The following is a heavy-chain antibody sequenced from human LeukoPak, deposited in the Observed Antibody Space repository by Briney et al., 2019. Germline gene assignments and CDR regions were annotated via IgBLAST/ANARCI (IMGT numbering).Heavy chain of an antibody. CDR1: GFTFTSYA. CDR2: IGVGGTKT. V-gene: IGHV3-23*01. Sequence: PGGSLRLSCAASGFTFTSYAMTWVRQTTGKGLEWVSAIGVGGTKTHYADSVRGRFSISRDDSKQTLYLQMSSLRAEDTAVYYCAKDWSAAHWGQGTLVTVSS. CDR3: AKDWSAAH. J-gene: IGHJ4*02. D-gene: IGHD2-15*01.